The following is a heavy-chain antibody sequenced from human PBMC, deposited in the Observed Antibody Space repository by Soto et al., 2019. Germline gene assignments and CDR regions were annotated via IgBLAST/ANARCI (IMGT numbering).Heavy chain of an antibody. D-gene: IGHD1-26*01. V-gene: IGHV1-18*01. J-gene: IGHJ5*02. CDR1: GYTFTSYG. CDR3: ARDPVGGNWFDP. Sequence: ASVKVSCKASGYTFTSYGITWVRQAPGQGLEWMGWINPYNGNTNYAQKLQGRVTMSTDTSTSTAYMELRSLRSDDTAVYYCARDPVGGNWFDPCAQGILVPLYS. CDR2: INPYNGNT.